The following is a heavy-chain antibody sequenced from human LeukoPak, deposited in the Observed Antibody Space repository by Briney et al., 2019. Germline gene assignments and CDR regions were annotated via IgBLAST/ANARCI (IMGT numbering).Heavy chain of an antibody. CDR1: GFTFNSYW. V-gene: IGHV3-7*01. J-gene: IGHJ4*02. CDR3: ARDGIEMATITDY. CDR2: IKQDGSEK. Sequence: SGGSLRLSCAASGFTFNSYWMSWVRQAPGKGLEWVANIKQDGSEKYHVDSVKGRFTISRDNAKNSLYLQMNSLRAEDTAVYYCARDGIEMATITDYWGQGTLVTVSS. D-gene: IGHD5-24*01.